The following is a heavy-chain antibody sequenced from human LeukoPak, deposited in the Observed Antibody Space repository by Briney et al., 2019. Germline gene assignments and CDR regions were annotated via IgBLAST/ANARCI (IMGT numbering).Heavy chain of an antibody. CDR2: INWNGGST. Sequence: GGSLRLSCAASGFTFDDYGMSWVRQAPGKGLEWVSGINWNGGSTGYADSVKGRFTISRDNAKNSLYLQMNSLRAEDTALYYCAREYGLYGGGNWFDPWGQGTLVTVSS. CDR1: GFTFDDYG. D-gene: IGHD4-23*01. J-gene: IGHJ5*02. CDR3: AREYGLYGGGNWFDP. V-gene: IGHV3-20*04.